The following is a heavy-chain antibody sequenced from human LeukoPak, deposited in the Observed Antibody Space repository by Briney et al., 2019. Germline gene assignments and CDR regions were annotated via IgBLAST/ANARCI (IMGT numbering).Heavy chain of an antibody. CDR3: AREYDFWSGLSPPDY. CDR1: GFTFSSYG. V-gene: IGHV3-30*03. CDR2: ISYDGSNK. D-gene: IGHD3-3*01. Sequence: GGSLRLSCAASGFTFSSYGMHWVRQAPGKGLEWVAVISYDGSNKYYADSVKGRFTISRDNAKNSLYLQMNSLRAEDTAVYYCAREYDFWSGLSPPDYWGQGTLVTVSS. J-gene: IGHJ4*02.